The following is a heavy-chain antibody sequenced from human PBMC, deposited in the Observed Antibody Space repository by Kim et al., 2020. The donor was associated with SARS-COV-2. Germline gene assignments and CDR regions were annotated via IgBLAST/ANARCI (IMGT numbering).Heavy chain of an antibody. CDR2: GSSR. V-gene: IGHV3-74*01. D-gene: IGHD6-19*01. Sequence: GSSRSYANSGKGRCTSSRDNAKNTLYLKMNSLSPEETAVEYCARVDSSGYWGQGTLVTVSS. CDR3: ARVDSSGY. J-gene: IGHJ4*02.